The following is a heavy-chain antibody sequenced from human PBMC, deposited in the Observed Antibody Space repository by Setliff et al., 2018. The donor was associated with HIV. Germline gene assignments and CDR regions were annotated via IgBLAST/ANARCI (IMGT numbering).Heavy chain of an antibody. D-gene: IGHD6-19*01. J-gene: IGHJ4*02. CDR2: ITYSGSA. CDR1: GGSISSDDYY. CDR3: ARLRPSVADRSYFDH. Sequence: SETLSLTCTVSGGSISSDDYYWNWIRQPPGKGLEWIGYITYSGSAYYNPSLKSRVTISIDTSNNQISLRLSSVTAADTAMYYCARLRPSVADRSYFDHWGQGTLVTVSS. V-gene: IGHV4-30-4*08.